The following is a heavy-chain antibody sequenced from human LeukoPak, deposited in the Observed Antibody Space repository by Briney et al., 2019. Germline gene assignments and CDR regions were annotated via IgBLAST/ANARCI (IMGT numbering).Heavy chain of an antibody. CDR2: ISWNSYDI. V-gene: IGHV3-9*03. J-gene: IGHJ6*03. CDR3: AKGVGTSYHYHMDV. CDR1: GFTFDEYA. Sequence: GRSLRLSCAASGFTFDEYAMHWVRQPPGKGLEWVSGISWNSYDIGYADSVKGRFTISRDNAKNSLYLQMNSLRAEDMALHYCAKGVGTSYHYHMDVWGKGTTVIVSS. D-gene: IGHD1-26*01.